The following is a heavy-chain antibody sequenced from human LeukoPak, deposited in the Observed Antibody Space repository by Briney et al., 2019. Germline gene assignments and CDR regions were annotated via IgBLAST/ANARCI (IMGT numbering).Heavy chain of an antibody. CDR2: ISGSGGST. D-gene: IGHD2-2*01. V-gene: IGHV3-23*01. J-gene: IGHJ6*02. CDR1: GFTFSSYA. CDR3: AKEGVWVVVPAARGNYYYGMDV. Sequence: HPGGSLRLSCAASGFTFSSYAMSWVCQAPGKGLEWVSAISGSGGSTYYADSVKGRFTISRDNSKNTLYLQMNSLRAEDTAVYYCAKEGVWVVVPAARGNYYYGMDVWGQGTTVTVSS.